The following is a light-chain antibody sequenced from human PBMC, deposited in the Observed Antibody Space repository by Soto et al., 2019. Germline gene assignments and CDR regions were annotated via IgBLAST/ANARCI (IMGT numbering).Light chain of an antibody. CDR3: QQYGSSPLT. CDR2: GAS. J-gene: IGKJ4*01. V-gene: IGKV3-20*01. CDR1: QSISSW. Sequence: TQSPSTLSASVGDRVTITCRASQSISSWLAWYQQRSGQAPRLVIYGASSRASAVPDRFSGSGSGADFTLTISRLEPEDFAVYYCQQYGSSPLTFGGGTKVDIK.